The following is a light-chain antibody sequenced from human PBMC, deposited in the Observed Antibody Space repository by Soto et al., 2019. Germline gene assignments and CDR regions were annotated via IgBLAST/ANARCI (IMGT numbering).Light chain of an antibody. J-gene: IGLJ3*02. CDR1: SSDVGDYEH. CDR2: DVI. CDR3: GLFTSSATWV. Sequence: QSVLTQPPSVSGSPGQSVTISCTVTSSDVGDYEHVSWYQLAPGTSPKLLISDVINRPSGVPDRFSGSKSGNTPSLTISGLQAEDAADYYCGLFTSSATWVFGGGTKLTVL. V-gene: IGLV2-18*01.